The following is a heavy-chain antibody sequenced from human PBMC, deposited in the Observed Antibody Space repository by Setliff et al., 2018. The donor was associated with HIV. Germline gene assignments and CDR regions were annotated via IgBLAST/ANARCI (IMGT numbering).Heavy chain of an antibody. J-gene: IGHJ4*02. V-gene: IGHV3-15*07. Sequence: GGSLRLSCTTSGIIFTDAWMNWVRRAPGKGLEWVGLIKHNSDGGTTDFAAHVKGRFTISRDDSNNTVYLQMNSLKIDDTGLYYCATGPLEYWGQGTLVTVSS. CDR2: IKHNSDGGTT. CDR3: ATGPLEY. CDR1: GIIFTDAW.